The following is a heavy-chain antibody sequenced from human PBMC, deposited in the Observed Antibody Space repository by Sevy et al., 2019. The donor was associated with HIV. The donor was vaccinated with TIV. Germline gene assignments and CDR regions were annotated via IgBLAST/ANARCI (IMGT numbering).Heavy chain of an antibody. V-gene: IGHV3-11*06. CDR1: GFTFSDYY. J-gene: IGHJ6*02. CDR3: ARDRAAVAGDYYYYYGMDV. CDR2: ISSSSSYT. D-gene: IGHD6-19*01. Sequence: GGSLRLSCAASGFTFSDYYMSWIRQAPGKGLEWVSYISSSSSYTNYADSVKGRFTISRDNAKNSLYLQMNSLRAEDTAVYYCARDRAAVAGDYYYYYGMDVWGQGTTVTVSS.